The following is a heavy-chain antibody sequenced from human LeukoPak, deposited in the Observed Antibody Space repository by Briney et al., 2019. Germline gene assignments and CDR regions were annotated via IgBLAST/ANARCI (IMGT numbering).Heavy chain of an antibody. Sequence: SETLSLTCAVSGGSVSSGGYSWSWIRQPPGKGLEWIGYIYHSGSTYYNPSLKSRVTISVDRPKNQFSLKLSSVTAADTAVYYCARDHLGSFHAFDIWGQGTMVTVSS. J-gene: IGHJ3*02. CDR2: IYHSGST. CDR3: ARDHLGSFHAFDI. V-gene: IGHV4-30-2*01. D-gene: IGHD7-27*01. CDR1: GGSVSSGGYS.